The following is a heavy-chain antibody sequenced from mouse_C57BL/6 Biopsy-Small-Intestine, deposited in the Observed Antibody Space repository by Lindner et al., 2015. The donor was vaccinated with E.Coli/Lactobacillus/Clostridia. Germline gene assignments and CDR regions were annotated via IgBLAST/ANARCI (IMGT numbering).Heavy chain of an antibody. Sequence: VQLQESGAELMKPGASVKLSCKATGYTFTGYWIEWVKQRPGHGLEWIGEILPGSGYTNYNEKFKGKATFTADTSSNTAYMQLSSLTTEDSAIYYCATRGGDYGWYFDVWGTGTTVTVSS. CDR3: ATRGGDYGWYFDV. J-gene: IGHJ1*03. CDR2: ILPGSGYT. D-gene: IGHD2-4*01. CDR1: GYTFTGYW. V-gene: IGHV1-9*01.